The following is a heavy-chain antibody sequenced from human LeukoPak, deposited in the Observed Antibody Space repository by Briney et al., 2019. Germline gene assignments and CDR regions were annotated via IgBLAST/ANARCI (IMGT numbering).Heavy chain of an antibody. V-gene: IGHV1-69*13. CDR2: IIPIFGTA. CDR3: AHQSSEYCSSTSCYPTRGYFGY. J-gene: IGHJ4*02. Sequence: SVKVSCKASGGTFSSYAISWVRQAPGQGLEWMGGIIPIFGTANYAQKFQGRVTITADESTSTAYMELSSLRSEDTAVYYCAHQSSEYCSSTSCYPTRGYFGYWGQGTLVTVSS. D-gene: IGHD2-2*01. CDR1: GGTFSSYA.